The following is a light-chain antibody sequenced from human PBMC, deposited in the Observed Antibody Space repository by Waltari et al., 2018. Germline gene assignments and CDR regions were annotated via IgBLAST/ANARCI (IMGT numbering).Light chain of an antibody. J-gene: IGKJ4*01. CDR1: QSVSSSY. CDR3: QQYGSSPLT. V-gene: IGKV3-20*01. CDR2: GAS. Sequence: EIVLTQSPGTLSLSPGERATLSCRASQSVSSSYVAWYQQKPGQAPRLLIYGASSRATGIPDSFSGSGSGTDFTLTISRLEPEDFAVYYCQQYGSSPLTFGGGTKVEIK.